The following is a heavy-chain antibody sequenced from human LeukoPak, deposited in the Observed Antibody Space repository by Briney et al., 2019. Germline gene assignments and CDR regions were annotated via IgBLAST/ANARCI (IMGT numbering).Heavy chain of an antibody. D-gene: IGHD6-6*01. Sequence: ASVKVSCKASGYTFTGYYMHWVRQAPGQGLEWMGWMNPNSGNTGYAQKFQGRVTMTRNTSISTAYMELSSLRSEDTAVYYCARRTAYSSCNYWGQGTLVTVSS. CDR3: ARRTAYSSCNY. J-gene: IGHJ4*02. CDR2: MNPNSGNT. CDR1: GYTFTGYY. V-gene: IGHV1-8*02.